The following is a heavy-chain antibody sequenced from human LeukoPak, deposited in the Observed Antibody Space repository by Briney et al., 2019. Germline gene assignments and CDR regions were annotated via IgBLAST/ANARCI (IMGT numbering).Heavy chain of an antibody. CDR3: ARDLYYFGSGSYVPGLSDY. Sequence: PGGSLRLSCVVSGFTFSSYEMNWVRQAPGMGLEWVSYICSRGSYIYYAESVKGRFTISRDNAKNSLYLQMNSLRAEDTAVYYCARDLYYFGSGSYVPGLSDYWGQGTLVTVSS. CDR2: ICSRGSYI. CDR1: GFTFSSYE. J-gene: IGHJ4*02. D-gene: IGHD3-10*01. V-gene: IGHV3-48*03.